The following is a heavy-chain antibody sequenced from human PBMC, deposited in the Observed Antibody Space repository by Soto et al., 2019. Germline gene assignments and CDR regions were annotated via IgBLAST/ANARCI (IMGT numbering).Heavy chain of an antibody. CDR2: IYHDGST. J-gene: IGHJ4*02. CDR1: GDSISSGGYS. D-gene: IGHD3-9*01. Sequence: SETLSLTCTVSGDSISSGGYSWSWIRQPPGKGLEWVGCIYHDGSTYYNPSLKSRVTISVDRSQNQFSLKLNSVTAADTAVYYRARLYLSGYSNYFDYWGQGTLVTVSS. V-gene: IGHV4-30-2*01. CDR3: ARLYLSGYSNYFDY.